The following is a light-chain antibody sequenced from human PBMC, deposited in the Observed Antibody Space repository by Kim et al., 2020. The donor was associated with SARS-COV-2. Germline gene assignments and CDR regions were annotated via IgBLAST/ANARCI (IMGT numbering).Light chain of an antibody. J-gene: IGKJ1*01. CDR1: QPISKF. CDR3: QQSSITPWT. Sequence: DIQMTQSPSSLSASVGDRITITCRASQPISKFLNWYQQKPGKAPELLIYAASILHVGVPSRFSGSASGTDFTLAISSLQPEDSATYYCQQSSITPWTFGQGTKLEI. V-gene: IGKV1-39*01. CDR2: AAS.